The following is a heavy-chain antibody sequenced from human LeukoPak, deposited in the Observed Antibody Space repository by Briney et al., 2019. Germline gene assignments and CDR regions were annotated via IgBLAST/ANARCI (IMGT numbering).Heavy chain of an antibody. Sequence: GGSLRLSCAASGFTFSSYWMHWVRQAPGKGLVWVSRINGDGSSTSYADSVKGRFTISRDNAKNTLYLQMNSLRAEDTAVYFCAKQSFYSRVVPAAADYWGQGTLVTVSS. CDR2: INGDGSST. CDR1: GFTFSSYW. D-gene: IGHD2-2*01. V-gene: IGHV3-74*01. J-gene: IGHJ4*02. CDR3: AKQSFYSRVVPAAADY.